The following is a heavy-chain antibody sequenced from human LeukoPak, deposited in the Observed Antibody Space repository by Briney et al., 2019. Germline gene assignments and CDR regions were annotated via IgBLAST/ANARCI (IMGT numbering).Heavy chain of an antibody. D-gene: IGHD1-26*01. CDR1: GGSVRDNY. CDR3: ARKAVGPTSNFFDY. CDR2: IHHSGST. V-gene: IGHV4-34*01. Sequence: SETLSLTCAVYGGSVRDNYWSWIRQPPGKGLEWIGEIHHSGSTKYNPSLKSRVTISLDTSKNQFSLKLNSMTAADTAVYYCARKAVGPTSNFFDYWGQGTLVTVSS. J-gene: IGHJ4*02.